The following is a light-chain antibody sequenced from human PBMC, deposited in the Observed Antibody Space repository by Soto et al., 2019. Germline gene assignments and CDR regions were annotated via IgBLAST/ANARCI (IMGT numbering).Light chain of an antibody. J-gene: IGKJ1*01. CDR3: HQYNNWPRT. Sequence: EIVMTQSPATLSMSPGERTTLSCWASHSVSSSLAWYQHKPGQAPRLLIYSASVRATGIPARFSGSGSGTDFTLTISSLQSEDFAVYYCHQYNNWPRTFGQGTKVEIK. CDR2: SAS. V-gene: IGKV3-15*01. CDR1: HSVSSS.